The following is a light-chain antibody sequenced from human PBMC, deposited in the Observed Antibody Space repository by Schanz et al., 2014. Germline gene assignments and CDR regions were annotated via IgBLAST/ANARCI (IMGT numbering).Light chain of an antibody. CDR3: ATWDDSLNGHWV. CDR2: DVS. CDR1: SSDVGGYDF. J-gene: IGLJ3*02. Sequence: QSALTQPASVSGSPGQSITISCTGTSSDVGGYDFVSWYQQHPGKAPKLMIYDVSNRPSGVSLRFSGSKSGNTASLTIFGLQSEDEADYYCATWDDSLNGHWVFGGGTKLTVL. V-gene: IGLV2-14*01.